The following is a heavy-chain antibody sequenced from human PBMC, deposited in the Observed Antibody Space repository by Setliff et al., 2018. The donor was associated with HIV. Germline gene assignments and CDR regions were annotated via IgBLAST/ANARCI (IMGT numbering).Heavy chain of an antibody. D-gene: IGHD3-10*01. Sequence: PSETLSLTCTVSGGSISSYYWSWIRQPPGKGLEWIGSIYYTGRSFHNPSLKSRISMSLDMSKNQVSLNLRSVTAADTAVYFCARDRHSSGLGSYGPWGPGILVTVSS. V-gene: IGHV4-59*12. J-gene: IGHJ5*02. CDR1: GGSISSYY. CDR2: IYYTGRS. CDR3: ARDRHSSGLGSYGP.